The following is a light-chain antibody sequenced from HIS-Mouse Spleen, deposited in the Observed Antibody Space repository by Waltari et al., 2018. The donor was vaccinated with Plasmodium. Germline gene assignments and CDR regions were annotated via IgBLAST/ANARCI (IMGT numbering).Light chain of an antibody. CDR2: YAS. V-gene: IGKV1-39*01. CDR3: QQSYSTPLT. Sequence: DIQMTQSPSSLSASVGDRVTITCRASQSISSYLNWYQQKPGKAPKLLIYYASSLQSGVPSRCSGSGSGTDFTLTISSLQPEDFATYYCQQSYSTPLTFGGGTKVEIK. CDR1: QSISSY. J-gene: IGKJ4*01.